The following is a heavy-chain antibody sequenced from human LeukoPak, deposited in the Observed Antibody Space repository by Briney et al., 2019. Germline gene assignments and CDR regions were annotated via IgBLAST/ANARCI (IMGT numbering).Heavy chain of an antibody. CDR3: ARGPPYGSRTDFFDC. CDR1: GFSFSSYW. V-gene: IGHV3-7*01. CDR2: LKEDVGEK. D-gene: IGHD3-10*01. J-gene: IGHJ4*02. Sequence: GGSLSLSCAASGFSFSSYWMSWVRQAPGKGLEWVASLKEDVGEKYYVDSVKGRFTISRDNAKNSLYLRMNSLRVEDSAVYYCARGPPYGSRTDFFDCWGRGTLVTVSS.